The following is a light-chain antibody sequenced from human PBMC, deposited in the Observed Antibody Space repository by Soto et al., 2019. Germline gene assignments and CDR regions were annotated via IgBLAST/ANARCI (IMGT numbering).Light chain of an antibody. Sequence: QSALTQPASVSGSPGQSITISCTGVSSDVGNYDLVSWYQQHPDKAPQLMIYEVTKRPSGVSNRFSGSKSGNTASLTISGLQTEDEADYYCCSDAGRRHYVFGTGTKVTVL. V-gene: IGLV2-23*02. J-gene: IGLJ1*01. CDR3: CSDAGRRHYV. CDR2: EVT. CDR1: SSDVGNYDL.